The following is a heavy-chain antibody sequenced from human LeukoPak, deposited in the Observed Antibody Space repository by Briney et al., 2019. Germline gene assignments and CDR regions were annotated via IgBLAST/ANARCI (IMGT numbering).Heavy chain of an antibody. D-gene: IGHD6-13*01. Sequence: GGSLRLSCSVSGFTFSSEAMGWVRQLPWGGLEWVWTISPAGGTTYYAESMKGRVTISRDNPKTTLHLQMNSLRVEDTATYYCTKVRSGSSSWALRVFDYWGQGALVTVSS. CDR1: GFTFSSEA. CDR2: ISPAGGTT. CDR3: TKVRSGSSSWALRVFDY. V-gene: IGHV3-23*01. J-gene: IGHJ4*02.